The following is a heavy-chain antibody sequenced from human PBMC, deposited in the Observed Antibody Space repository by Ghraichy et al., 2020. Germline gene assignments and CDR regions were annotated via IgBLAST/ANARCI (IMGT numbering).Heavy chain of an antibody. CDR3: AKESAVFIQGGYYFDY. CDR2: ISGSGGST. J-gene: IGHJ4*02. CDR1: GFTFSSYA. V-gene: IGHV3-23*01. Sequence: GGSLRLACSASGFTFSSYAMSWVRQAPGKGLEWVSAISGSGGSTYYADSVKGRFTISRDNSKNTLYLQMNSLRAEDTAVYYCAKESAVFIQGGYYFDYWGQGTLVTVSS. D-gene: IGHD3-10*01.